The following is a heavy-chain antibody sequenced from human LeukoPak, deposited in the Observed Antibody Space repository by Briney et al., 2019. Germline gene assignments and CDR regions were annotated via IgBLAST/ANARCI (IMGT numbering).Heavy chain of an antibody. CDR3: AREFVTMVRGVISWFDP. D-gene: IGHD3-10*01. Sequence: ASVKVSCKASGYTFTSYGISWVRQAPGQGLEWMGWISAYNGNTNYAQKLQGSVTMTTDTSTSTAYMELRSLRSDDTAVYYCAREFVTMVRGVISWFDPWGQGTLVTVSS. J-gene: IGHJ5*02. CDR2: ISAYNGNT. V-gene: IGHV1-18*01. CDR1: GYTFTSYG.